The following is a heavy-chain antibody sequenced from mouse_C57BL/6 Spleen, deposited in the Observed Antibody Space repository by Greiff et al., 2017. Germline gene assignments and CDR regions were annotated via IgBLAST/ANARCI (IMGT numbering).Heavy chain of an antibody. CDR1: GYSFTGYY. J-gene: IGHJ4*01. Sequence: VQLKESGPELVKPGASVKISCKASGYSFTGYYMNWVKQSPEKSLEWIGEINPSTGGTTYNQKFKAKATLTVDKSSSTAYMQLKSLTSEDSAVYYCARQDGYYAMDYWGQGTSVTVSS. V-gene: IGHV1-42*01. CDR3: ARQDGYYAMDY. CDR2: INPSTGGT. D-gene: IGHD2-3*01.